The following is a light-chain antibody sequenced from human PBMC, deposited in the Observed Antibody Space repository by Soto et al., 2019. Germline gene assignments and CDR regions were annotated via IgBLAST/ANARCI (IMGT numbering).Light chain of an antibody. CDR2: KAS. V-gene: IGKV1-5*03. CDR3: QQYDGYWT. CDR1: QSISTY. J-gene: IGKJ1*01. Sequence: DIQMTQSPSTLSASVGYRVTITCRASQSISTYLAWYQQKPGKAPKLLIYKASSLESGVPSRFSGSGSGTEFTLIISSLQPDDFATYYCQQYDGYWTFGQGTKVEIK.